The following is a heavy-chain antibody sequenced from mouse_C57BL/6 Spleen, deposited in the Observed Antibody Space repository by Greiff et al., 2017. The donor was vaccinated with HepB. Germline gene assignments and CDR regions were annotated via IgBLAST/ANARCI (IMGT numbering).Heavy chain of an antibody. Sequence: QVQLKESGPELVKPGASVKISCKASGYAFSSSWMNWVKQRPGKGLEWIGRIYPGDGDTNYNGTFKGKATLTADKSSSTAYMQLSSLTSEDSAVYFCARDYYGSSFDYWGQGTTLTVSS. D-gene: IGHD1-1*01. J-gene: IGHJ2*01. V-gene: IGHV1-82*01. CDR3: ARDYYGSSFDY. CDR1: GYAFSSSW. CDR2: IYPGDGDT.